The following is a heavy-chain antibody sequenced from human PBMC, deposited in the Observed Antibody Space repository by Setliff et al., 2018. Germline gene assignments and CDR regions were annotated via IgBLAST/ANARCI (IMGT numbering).Heavy chain of an antibody. Sequence: SETLSLTCNVSGDSIGNYYWSWLRQSPGRGLEWIGYVDHSDYANCNPSLKRRVTISVDTSKNQFSLRLSLVTAADTATYYCARQKEYSGRSCFQHWGQGIPVTVSS. D-gene: IGHD1-26*01. V-gene: IGHV4-59*08. CDR2: VDHSDYA. CDR1: GDSIGNYY. CDR3: ARQKEYSGRSCFQH. J-gene: IGHJ1*01.